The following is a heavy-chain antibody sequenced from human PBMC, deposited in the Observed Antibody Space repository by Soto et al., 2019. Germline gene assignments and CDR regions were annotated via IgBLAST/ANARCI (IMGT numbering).Heavy chain of an antibody. J-gene: IGHJ4*02. CDR1: GGTFSSYA. D-gene: IGHD6-13*01. V-gene: IGHV1-69*13. CDR2: IIPIFGTA. CDR3: AKYKGSGAAAGSLDY. Sequence: SVKVSCKASGGTFSSYAISWVRQAPGQGLEWMGGIIPIFGTANYAQKFQGRVTITADESTSTAYMELSSLRAEDTAVYYCAKYKGSGAAAGSLDYWGQGTLVTVSS.